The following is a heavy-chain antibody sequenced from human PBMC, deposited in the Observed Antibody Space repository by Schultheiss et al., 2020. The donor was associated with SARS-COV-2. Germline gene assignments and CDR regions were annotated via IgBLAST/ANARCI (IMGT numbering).Heavy chain of an antibody. Sequence: SQTLSLTCTVSGGSISSYYWSWIRQPAGKGLEWIGRIYTSGSTNYNPSLKSRVTMSVDTSKNQFYLKLSSVTAADTAVYYCARVPYGYSSSWGWYFDLWCRGTLVTVSS. CDR2: IYTSGST. D-gene: IGHD6-13*01. V-gene: IGHV4-4*07. CDR1: GGSISSYY. CDR3: ARVPYGYSSSWGWYFDL. J-gene: IGHJ2*01.